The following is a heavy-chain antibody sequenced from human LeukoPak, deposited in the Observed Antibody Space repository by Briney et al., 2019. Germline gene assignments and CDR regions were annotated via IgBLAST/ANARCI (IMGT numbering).Heavy chain of an antibody. J-gene: IGHJ4*02. CDR2: VNPDDSDT. Sequence: GEAPKISCKGSGYSFTSHWIGWGRQLPGKGLEWMGIVNPDDSDTIYSPSFQGQVTISADESITTAYLQWSSLKASDTAMYYCARLRWPRGGRSSFDYWGQGALVTDSS. CDR1: GYSFTSHW. V-gene: IGHV5-51*01. D-gene: IGHD3-10*01. CDR3: ARLRWPRGGRSSFDY.